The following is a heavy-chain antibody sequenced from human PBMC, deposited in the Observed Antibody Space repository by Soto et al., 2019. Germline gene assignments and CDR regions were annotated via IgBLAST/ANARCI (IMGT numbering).Heavy chain of an antibody. CDR2: IYYSGST. V-gene: IGHV4-39*01. Sequence: QLQLQESGPGLVKPSATLSLTCTVSGGSISSSSYYWGWIRQPPGKGLEWIGSIYYSGSTYYNPSLKSRVTISVDTSKNQFSLKLSSVTAADTAVYYCARHAGGYSYGYGWFDPWGQGTLVTVSS. CDR1: GGSISSSSYY. J-gene: IGHJ5*02. CDR3: ARHAGGYSYGYGWFDP. D-gene: IGHD5-18*01.